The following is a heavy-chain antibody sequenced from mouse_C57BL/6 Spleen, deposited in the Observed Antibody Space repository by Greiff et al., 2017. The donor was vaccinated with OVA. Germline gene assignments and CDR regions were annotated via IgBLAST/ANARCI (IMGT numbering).Heavy chain of an antibody. D-gene: IGHD1-1*01. CDR2: IYPGSGST. V-gene: IGHV1-55*01. CDR3: ARNYGSKNYYAMDY. Sequence: QVQLQQPGAELVKPGASVKMSCKASGYTFTSYWITWVKQRPGQGLEWIGDIYPGSGSTNYNEKFKSKATLTVDTSSSTAYMQLSSLTSEYSAVYYCARNYGSKNYYAMDYWGQGTSVTVSS. CDR1: GYTFTSYW. J-gene: IGHJ4*01.